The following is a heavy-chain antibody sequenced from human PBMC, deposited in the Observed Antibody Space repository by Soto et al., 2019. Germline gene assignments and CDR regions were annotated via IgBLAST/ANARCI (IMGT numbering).Heavy chain of an antibody. CDR3: ATRVSGSFYGMDV. Sequence: SETLSLTCTVSGGSIRAYYWSWIRQPPGKGLEWIGYFYYSGTTNYSPSLKSRVTMSVDTSKNQFSLKLSPVTAADTAVYYCATRVSGSFYGMDVWGQGTTVTVSS. V-gene: IGHV4-59*01. CDR1: GGSIRAYY. CDR2: FYYSGTT. D-gene: IGHD1-26*01. J-gene: IGHJ6*02.